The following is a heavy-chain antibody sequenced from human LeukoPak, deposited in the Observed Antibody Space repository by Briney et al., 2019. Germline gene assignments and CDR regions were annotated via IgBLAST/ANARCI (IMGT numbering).Heavy chain of an antibody. CDR2: ISGSGGST. V-gene: IGHV3-23*01. CDR3: AKCETYYYGSGSPPVY. J-gene: IGHJ4*02. CDR1: GFTFSSYA. Sequence: PGGSLRLSCAASGFTFSSYAMSWVRQAPGKGLEWVSAISGSGGSTYYADSVKGRFTISRDNSKNTLYLQMNSLRAEDTAVYYCAKCETYYYGSGSPPVYWGQGTLVTVSS. D-gene: IGHD3-10*01.